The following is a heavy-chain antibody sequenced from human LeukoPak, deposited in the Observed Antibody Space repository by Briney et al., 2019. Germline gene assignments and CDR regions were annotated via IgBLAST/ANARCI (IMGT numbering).Heavy chain of an antibody. CDR1: GFTFSSYA. V-gene: IGHV3-23*01. CDR2: FCGSGGST. J-gene: IGHJ3*02. CDR3: AKVPVFSVTISEVVTDDAFDI. Sequence: PGGSLRLSCAASGFTFSSYAMSWLRQAPGKGLEWVSAFCGSGGSTYYADSVKGRFTISRDNSKNTVYLQINSLRAEDTAVYYCAKVPVFSVTISEVVTDDAFDIWGQGTIVTVSS. D-gene: IGHD3-3*01.